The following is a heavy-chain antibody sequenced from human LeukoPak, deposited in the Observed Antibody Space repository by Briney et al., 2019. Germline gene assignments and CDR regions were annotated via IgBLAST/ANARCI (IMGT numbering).Heavy chain of an antibody. CDR1: GDSISNFY. CDR3: ARVRCSGGSCPYYYYYYYMDV. D-gene: IGHD2-15*01. J-gene: IGHJ6*03. CDR2: IYTSGST. Sequence: SETLSLTCTVSGDSISNFYWSWIRQPAGKGLEWIGRIYTSGSTNYNPSLKSRVTMSVDTSKNQFSLKLSSVTAADTAVYYCARVRCSGGSCPYYYYYYYMDVWGKGTTVTVSS. V-gene: IGHV4-4*07.